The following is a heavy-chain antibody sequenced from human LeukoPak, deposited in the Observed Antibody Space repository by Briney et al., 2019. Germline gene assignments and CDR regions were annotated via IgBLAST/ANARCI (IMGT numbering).Heavy chain of an antibody. V-gene: IGHV4-34*01. J-gene: IGHJ4*02. CDR1: GGSFSGYY. CDR2: IYYSGST. D-gene: IGHD3-22*01. CDR3: ARVPQDYYDSSGYYYLDY. Sequence: SETLSLTCAVYGGSFSGYYWGWIRQPPGKGLEWIGSIYYSGSTYYNPSLKSRVTISVDTSKNHFSLKLSSVTAADTAVYYCARVPQDYYDSSGYYYLDYWGQGTLVTVSS.